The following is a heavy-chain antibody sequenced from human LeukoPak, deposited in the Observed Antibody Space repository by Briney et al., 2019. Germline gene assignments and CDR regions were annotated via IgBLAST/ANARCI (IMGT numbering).Heavy chain of an antibody. CDR2: ISAYNGNT. J-gene: IGHJ4*02. CDR3: ARDPGDYYDSSGASYFDY. Sequence: ASVKVSCKASGYTFTSYGISWVRQAPGQGLEWMGWISAYNGNTNYAQKLQGRVTMTTDTSTSTAYMELRSLRSDDTAVYYCARDPGDYYDSSGASYFDYWGQGTLVTVSS. V-gene: IGHV1-18*01. D-gene: IGHD3-22*01. CDR1: GYTFTSYG.